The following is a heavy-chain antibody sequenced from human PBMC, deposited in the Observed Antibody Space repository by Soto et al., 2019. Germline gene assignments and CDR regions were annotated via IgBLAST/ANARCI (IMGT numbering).Heavy chain of an antibody. CDR2: IWYDGSDK. D-gene: IGHD1-26*01. CDR1: GFPFSSYA. V-gene: IGHV3-30-3*01. Sequence: QVQLVESGGGVVQPGRSLRLSCAASGFPFSSYAMHWVHQAPGKGLEWVAVIWYDGSDKDYAESVKGRFTISRDNSRNTLFLQMNSLRPEDTAVYYCARALGGSYYGHYYDSWGQGTLVTVAS. J-gene: IGHJ4*02. CDR3: ARALGGSYYGHYYDS.